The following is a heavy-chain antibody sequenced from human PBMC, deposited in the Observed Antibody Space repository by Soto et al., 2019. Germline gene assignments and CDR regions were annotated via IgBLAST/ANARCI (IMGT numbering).Heavy chain of an antibody. D-gene: IGHD3-22*01. Sequence: ASVKVSCKASGYTFTTYAMHWVRQAPGQRFEWMGWINAGNGNTKYSQKFQGSVTITRDTSASTVYMELSSLRSEDTAVYYCARAGYDSSGYLTLFDYWGQGTLVTVSS. CDR1: GYTFTTYA. J-gene: IGHJ4*02. CDR2: INAGNGNT. CDR3: ARAGYDSSGYLTLFDY. V-gene: IGHV1-3*01.